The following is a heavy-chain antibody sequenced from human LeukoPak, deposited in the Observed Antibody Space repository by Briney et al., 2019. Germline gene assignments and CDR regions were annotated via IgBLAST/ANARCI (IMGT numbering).Heavy chain of an antibody. CDR3: ACYYDSSGYYYGGRAFDI. CDR2: IIPILGIA. Sequence: SVKVSCKASGGTFSSYAISWVRQAPGQGLEWIGRIIPILGIANYAQKFQGRVTITADKSTSTAYMELSSLRSEDTAVYYCACYYDSSGYYYGGRAFDIWGQGTMVTVSS. J-gene: IGHJ3*02. V-gene: IGHV1-69*04. D-gene: IGHD3-22*01. CDR1: GGTFSSYA.